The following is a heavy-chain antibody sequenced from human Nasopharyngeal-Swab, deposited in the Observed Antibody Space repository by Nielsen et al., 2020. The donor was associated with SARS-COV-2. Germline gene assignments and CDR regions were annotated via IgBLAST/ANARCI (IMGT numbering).Heavy chain of an antibody. CDR2: IWYDGSNK. J-gene: IGHJ4*02. CDR1: GFTFSSYG. V-gene: IGHV3-33*01. Sequence: GGSLRLSCAASGFTFSSYGMHWVRQAPGKGLEWVAVIWYDGSNKYYADSVKGRFTISRDNSKNTLYLQMNSLRAEDTAVYYCAREWYYYDSSGHSTYFDYWGQGTLVTVSS. CDR3: AREWYYYDSSGHSTYFDY. D-gene: IGHD3-22*01.